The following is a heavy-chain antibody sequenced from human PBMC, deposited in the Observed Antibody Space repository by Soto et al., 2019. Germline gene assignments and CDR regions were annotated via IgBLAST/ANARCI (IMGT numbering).Heavy chain of an antibody. J-gene: IGHJ6*02. Sequence: QVQLVQSGAEVKKPGSSVKVSCKASGDTDTNYVISWVRQAPGQGLEWMGGIFPKFGTTYSAQKLQDRLTITADESTSTVYMQLGSQRLDDTAVYYCEAEMTFGKLSVVWGQGTTVTVSS. D-gene: IGHD3-16*02. CDR1: GDTDTNYV. V-gene: IGHV1-69*01. CDR2: IFPKFGTT. CDR3: EAEMTFGKLSVV.